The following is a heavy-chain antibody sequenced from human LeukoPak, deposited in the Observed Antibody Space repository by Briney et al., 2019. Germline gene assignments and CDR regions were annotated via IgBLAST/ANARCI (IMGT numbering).Heavy chain of an antibody. CDR3: ARAIEYSSSSWFDR. Sequence: ASVKVSCKASGYTFTSYGISWVRQAPGQGLEWMGWISAYNGNTNYAQKLQGRVTMTTDTSTSTAYMELRSLRSDDTAVYYCARAIEYSSSSWFDRWGQGTLVTVSS. J-gene: IGHJ5*02. V-gene: IGHV1-18*01. D-gene: IGHD6-6*01. CDR2: ISAYNGNT. CDR1: GYTFTSYG.